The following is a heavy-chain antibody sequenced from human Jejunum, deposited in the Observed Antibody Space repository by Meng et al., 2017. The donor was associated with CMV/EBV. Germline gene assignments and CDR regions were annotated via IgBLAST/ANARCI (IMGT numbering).Heavy chain of an antibody. Sequence: YGFTFDDYGMNWVRQAPGKGLEWVSGINWNGGSTRYADFVKGRFTISRDNAKNSLYLQMNSLRAEDTALYYCARTYSGYDFTPFDYWGQGTLVTVSS. CDR3: ARTYSGYDFTPFDY. CDR2: INWNGGST. V-gene: IGHV3-20*03. CDR1: GFTFDDYG. J-gene: IGHJ4*02. D-gene: IGHD5-12*01.